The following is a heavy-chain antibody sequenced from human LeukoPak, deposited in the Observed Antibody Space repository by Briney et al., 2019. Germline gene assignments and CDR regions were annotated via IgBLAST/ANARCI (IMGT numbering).Heavy chain of an antibody. V-gene: IGHV3-11*01. D-gene: IGHD1-7*01. J-gene: IGHJ4*02. Sequence: GGSLRLSCAASGFTFSDYYMSWIRQAPGKGLEWVSYISSSGSTIYYADSMKGRFTISRDNAKNSLYLQMNSLRAEDTAVYYCARQETNWNYEDYWGQGTLVTVSS. CDR3: ARQETNWNYEDY. CDR1: GFTFSDYY. CDR2: ISSSGSTI.